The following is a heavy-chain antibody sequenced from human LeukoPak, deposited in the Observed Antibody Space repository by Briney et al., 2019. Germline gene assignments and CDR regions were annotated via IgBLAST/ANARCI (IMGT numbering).Heavy chain of an antibody. Sequence: GGSLRLSCAASGFTFSTHAMHWVRQAPGKGLEWVAVISYDGSSTYYADSVKGRFTISRDNSKNTLYLQMNSLRAEDTAVYYCARAYYHDSSGHYPFDYRGQGTLVTVSS. CDR3: ARAYYHDSSGHYPFDY. J-gene: IGHJ4*02. V-gene: IGHV3-30-3*01. D-gene: IGHD3-22*01. CDR1: GFTFSTHA. CDR2: ISYDGSST.